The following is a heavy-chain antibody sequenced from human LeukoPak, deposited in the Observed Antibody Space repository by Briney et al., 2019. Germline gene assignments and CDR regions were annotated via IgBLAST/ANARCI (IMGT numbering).Heavy chain of an antibody. CDR3: TTDFGDLMGY. D-gene: IGHD4-17*01. CDR1: GLTVSSSY. Sequence: GGSLRLSCAASGLTVSSSYMNWVRQAPGKGLEWVGRIKSKTDGGTTDYAAPVKGRSTISRDDSKNTLYLQMNSLKTEDTAVYYCTTDFGDLMGYWGQGTLVTVSS. J-gene: IGHJ4*02. V-gene: IGHV3-15*01. CDR2: IKSKTDGGTT.